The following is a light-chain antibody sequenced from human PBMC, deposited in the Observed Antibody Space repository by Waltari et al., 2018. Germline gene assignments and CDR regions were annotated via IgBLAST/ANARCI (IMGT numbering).Light chain of an antibody. V-gene: IGKV4-1*01. CDR3: QQYYNAPLT. J-gene: IGKJ4*01. CDR2: WAA. Sequence: DIVMTQSPDSLAVSLGERATINCKSSQSILYRSSNRNALAWYQQKTRQPPKLLFFWAATRESGAPDRFSVSGSGTDFTLTISSLQAEDVAVYYCQQYYNAPLTFGGGTKVEIK. CDR1: QSILYRSSNRNA.